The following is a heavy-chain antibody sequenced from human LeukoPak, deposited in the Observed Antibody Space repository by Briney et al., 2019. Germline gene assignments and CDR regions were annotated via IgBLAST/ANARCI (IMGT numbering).Heavy chain of an antibody. V-gene: IGHV3-7*03. CDR2: IKQDGTEK. CDR1: GFTFTTYW. Sequence: GESLRLSCAASGFTFTTYWLGWVRQPPGKGLEWVANIKQDGTEKYYVDSVKGRFTISRDNSKNTLYLQMNSLRDEDTAVYYCAKDSHWILFDDWGQGTLVTVSS. J-gene: IGHJ4*02. D-gene: IGHD2-2*03. CDR3: AKDSHWILFDD.